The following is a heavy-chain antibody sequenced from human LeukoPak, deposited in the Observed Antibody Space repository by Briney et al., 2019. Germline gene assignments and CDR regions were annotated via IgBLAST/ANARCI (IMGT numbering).Heavy chain of an antibody. CDR1: GYSMSNYY. V-gene: IGHV4-59*01. CDR2: IYYSGYT. Sequence: KPSETLSLTCTVSGYSMSNYYWSWIRQPPGKGLKWIAYIYYSGYTNYNPSLKSRVTISIDTSKNQFSLKLSSVSAADTAVYYCARARSDSGRFDSWGQGTLVTVSS. D-gene: IGHD4-17*01. J-gene: IGHJ4*02. CDR3: ARARSDSGRFDS.